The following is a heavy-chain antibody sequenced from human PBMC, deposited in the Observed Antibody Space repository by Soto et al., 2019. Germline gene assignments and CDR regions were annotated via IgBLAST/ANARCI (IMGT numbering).Heavy chain of an antibody. J-gene: IGHJ4*01. V-gene: IGHV1-18*04. CDR2: LSAYNGNT. CDR1: GYTFTSYG. CDR3: ARDPQIVDH. Sequence: QVQLVQSGAEVKKPGASVKVSCKASGYTFTSYGISWVRQAPGQGLEWMGWLSAYNGNTKYAQKFQGIVTITTDTSTSTAYMELMSLRSDDTAVYYCARDPQIVDHWGHGTLVTVSS.